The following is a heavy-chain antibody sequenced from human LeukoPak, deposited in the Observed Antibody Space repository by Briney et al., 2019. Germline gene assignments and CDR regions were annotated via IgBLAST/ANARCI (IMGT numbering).Heavy chain of an antibody. CDR1: GFTFDDYA. V-gene: IGHV3-9*03. Sequence: GGSLRLSCAASGFTFDDYAMHWVRQAPRKGLEWVSGISWNSGSIGYADSVKGRFTISRDNAKNSLYLQMNSRRAEDMALYYCAKDMVRRSSGYYSFDYWGQGTLVTVSS. D-gene: IGHD3-22*01. J-gene: IGHJ4*02. CDR2: ISWNSGSI. CDR3: AKDMVRRSSGYYSFDY.